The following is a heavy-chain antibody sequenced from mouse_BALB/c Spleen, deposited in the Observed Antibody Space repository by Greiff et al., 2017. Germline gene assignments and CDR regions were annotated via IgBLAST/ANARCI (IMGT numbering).Heavy chain of an antibody. V-gene: IGHV2-6-5*01. J-gene: IGHJ3*01. CDR2: IWSGGST. Sequence: VQLQESGPGLVAPSQSLSITCTVSGFSLTDYGVSWIRQPPGKGLEWLGVIWSGGSTYYNSALKSRLSISKDNSKSQVFLKMNSLQTDDTAMYYCAKLGQGFFAYWGQGTLVTVSA. CDR3: AKLGQGFFAY. D-gene: IGHD3-3*01. CDR1: GFSLTDYG.